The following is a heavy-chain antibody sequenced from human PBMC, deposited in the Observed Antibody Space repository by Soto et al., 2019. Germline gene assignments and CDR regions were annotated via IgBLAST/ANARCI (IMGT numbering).Heavy chain of an antibody. CDR1: GFTFSSYA. Sequence: GGSLRLSCAASGFTFSSYAMSWVRQAPGKGLEWVSAISGSGGSTYYQDSVKGRFTISRDNSKNTLYLQMNSLRAEDTAVYYCAKPTVPAAILDYFDYWGQGILVTVSS. CDR3: AKPTVPAAILDYFDY. J-gene: IGHJ4*02. V-gene: IGHV3-23*01. D-gene: IGHD2-2*01. CDR2: ISGSGGST.